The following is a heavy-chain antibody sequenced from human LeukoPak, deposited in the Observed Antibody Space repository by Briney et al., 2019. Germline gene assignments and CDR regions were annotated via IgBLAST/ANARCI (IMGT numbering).Heavy chain of an antibody. V-gene: IGHV1-2*02. J-gene: IGHJ4*02. Sequence: ASVKVSCKASGYTFTGYYMHWVRQAPGQGLEWMGWINLNSGGTNSAQKFQGRVTMTRDTSITTAYMELSRLRSDDTAVYYCARDRSTVTTPYSDYWGQGTLVTVSS. CDR1: GYTFTGYY. CDR3: ARDRSTVTTPYSDY. CDR2: INLNSGGT. D-gene: IGHD4-11*01.